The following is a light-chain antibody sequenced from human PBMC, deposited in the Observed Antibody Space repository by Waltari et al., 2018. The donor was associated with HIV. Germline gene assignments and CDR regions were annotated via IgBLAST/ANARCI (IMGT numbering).Light chain of an antibody. V-gene: IGKV1-9*01. Sequence: DIQWTQSPSFLSASVGDRVTITCRASQGIGSYLAWYQQKPGKAPKLLIYAASTLQSGVPSRFSGSGSGTEFTLTISSLQPEDFATYYCQQLNSYPRYTFGQGTKLEIK. J-gene: IGKJ2*01. CDR1: QGIGSY. CDR3: QQLNSYPRYT. CDR2: AAS.